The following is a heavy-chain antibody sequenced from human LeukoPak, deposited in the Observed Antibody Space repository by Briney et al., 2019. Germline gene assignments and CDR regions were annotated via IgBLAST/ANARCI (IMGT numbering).Heavy chain of an antibody. Sequence: GGSLRLSCAASGFTFSSYGMHWVRQAPGKGLEWVAVIPYDGSNKYYADSVKGRFTISRDNSKNTLYLQMNSLRAEDTAVYYCAKAQDAYSSGWYGSDAFDIWGQGTMVTVSS. CDR2: IPYDGSNK. J-gene: IGHJ3*02. D-gene: IGHD6-19*01. CDR3: AKAQDAYSSGWYGSDAFDI. V-gene: IGHV3-30*18. CDR1: GFTFSSYG.